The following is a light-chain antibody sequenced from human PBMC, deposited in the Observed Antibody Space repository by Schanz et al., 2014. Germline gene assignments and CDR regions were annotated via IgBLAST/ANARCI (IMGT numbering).Light chain of an antibody. V-gene: IGLV1-40*01. Sequence: QSVLTQPPSVSGAPGQRVTISCTGSSSNIGAGYDVHWYQQLPGTAPKLLIYANTNWPSGVPDRFSGSKSGTSASLAITGLQAEDEADYYCTSYAGSYTWVFGGGTKLTVL. CDR3: TSYAGSYTWV. J-gene: IGLJ3*02. CDR1: SSNIGAGYD. CDR2: ANT.